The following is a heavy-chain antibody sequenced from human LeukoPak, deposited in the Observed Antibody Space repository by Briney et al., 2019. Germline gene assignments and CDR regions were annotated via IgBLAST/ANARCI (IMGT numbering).Heavy chain of an antibody. V-gene: IGHV3-9*01. CDR2: ISWNSGSI. CDR3: TKDLCSSTSCYGDVAFDV. D-gene: IGHD2-2*01. CDR1: GFTFDDYA. J-gene: IGHJ3*01. Sequence: GRSLRLSCAASGFTFDDYAMHWVRQAPGKGLEWVSGISWNSGSIGYADSVKGRCTISRDNAKNSLYLQMNSLRVEDTAFYYCTKDLCSSTSCYGDVAFDVWGQGTMVTVSS.